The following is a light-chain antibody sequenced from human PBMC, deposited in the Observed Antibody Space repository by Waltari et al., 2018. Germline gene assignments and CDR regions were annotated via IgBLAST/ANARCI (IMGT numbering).Light chain of an antibody. Sequence: QSALTQPASVSGSPGQSLTISCGGSSSDVGGHNFFSWYQQHPGKAPKVIIYDVNNRPSGISSRFSGSKSDNTASLTISDLQTEDEADYYCGSYVNTRVLFVFGSGTKVTVL. V-gene: IGLV2-14*03. CDR3: GSYVNTRVLFV. CDR1: SSDVGGHNF. CDR2: DVN. J-gene: IGLJ1*01.